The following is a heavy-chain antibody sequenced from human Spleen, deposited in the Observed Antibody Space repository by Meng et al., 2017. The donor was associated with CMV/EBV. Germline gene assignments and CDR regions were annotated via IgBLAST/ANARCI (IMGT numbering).Heavy chain of an antibody. CDR2: ISTSSTYV. CDR1: GFTFSRYR. CDR3: ATGGLALDY. J-gene: IGHJ4*02. V-gene: IGHV3-21*01. D-gene: IGHD3/OR15-3a*01. Sequence: GESLKISCAASGFTFSRYRMSWVRQAPGKGLEWVSSISTSSTYVYHSDSVKGRFTISRENAENSLYLQMDSLRAEDTAVYYCATGGLALDYWGQGALVTVSS.